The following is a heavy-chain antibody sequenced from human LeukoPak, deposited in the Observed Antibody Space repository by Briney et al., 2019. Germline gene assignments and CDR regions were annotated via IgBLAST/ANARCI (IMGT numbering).Heavy chain of an antibody. Sequence: GGSLRLPCAASGFTFSSYEMNWVRQAPGKGLEWVSYISSSGSTIYYADSVKGRFTISRDNAKNSLYLQMNSLRAEDTAVYYCAELGITMIGGVWGKGTTVTISS. V-gene: IGHV3-48*03. CDR1: GFTFSSYE. J-gene: IGHJ6*04. CDR2: ISSSGSTI. D-gene: IGHD3-10*02. CDR3: AELGITMIGGV.